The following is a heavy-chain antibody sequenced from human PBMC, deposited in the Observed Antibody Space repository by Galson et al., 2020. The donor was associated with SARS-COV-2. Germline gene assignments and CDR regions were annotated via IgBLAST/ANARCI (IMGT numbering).Heavy chain of an antibody. Sequence: QLGESLKISCAASGFTFSSYGMHWVRQAPGKGLEWVAVIWYDGSNKYYADSVKGRFTISRDNSNNTLYLQMNSLRAEDTAVYYCAKDLGPSTGPDAVPWGQGTLVTVSS. CDR1: GFTFSSYG. J-gene: IGHJ5*02. CDR2: IWYDGSNK. D-gene: IGHD3-9*01. CDR3: AKDLGPSTGPDAVP. V-gene: IGHV3-33*06.